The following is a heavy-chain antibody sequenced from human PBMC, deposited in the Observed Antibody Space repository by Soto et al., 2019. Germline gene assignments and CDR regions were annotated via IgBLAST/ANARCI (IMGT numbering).Heavy chain of an antibody. Sequence: SETLSLPCPVSGCSISSSSYYWGCIRQPPGKGLEWIASIDYTGNTFYNPSLTSRVTISVDTSKNQFSLKVTSVTAADTAVYYCARINKGYGTDSWGQGTLVTVSS. J-gene: IGHJ4*02. CDR3: ARINKGYGTDS. V-gene: IGHV4-39*01. D-gene: IGHD5-18*01. CDR2: IDYTGNT. CDR1: GCSISSSSYY.